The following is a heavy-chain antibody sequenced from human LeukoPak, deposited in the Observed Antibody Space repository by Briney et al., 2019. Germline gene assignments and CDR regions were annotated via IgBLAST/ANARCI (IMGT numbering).Heavy chain of an antibody. J-gene: IGHJ4*02. CDR1: GVTVSSNY. Sequence: GGSLRLSCAASGVTVSSNYMSWVRQAPGKGLEWVGDIYSGGSTYYTDSVKGRVTISRDKSKNTLYLQMNSLRADDTAAYYCASIMYSAPRYWGQGTLVTVSS. CDR3: ASIMYSAPRY. CDR2: IYSGGST. V-gene: IGHV3-53*01. D-gene: IGHD5-18*01.